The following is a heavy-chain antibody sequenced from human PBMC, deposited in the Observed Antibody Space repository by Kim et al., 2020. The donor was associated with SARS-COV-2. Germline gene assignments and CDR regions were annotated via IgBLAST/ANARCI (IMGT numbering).Heavy chain of an antibody. CDR2: IDPSDSYT. CDR3: ARHWATQYCGGDCYPSDDY. V-gene: IGHV5-10-1*01. Sequence: GESLKISCKGSGYSFTSYWISWVRQMPGKGLEWMGRIDPSDSYTNYSPSFQGHVTISADKSISTAYLQWSSLKASDTAMYYCARHWATQYCGGDCYPSDDYWGQGTLVTVSS. CDR1: GYSFTSYW. D-gene: IGHD2-21*02. J-gene: IGHJ4*02.